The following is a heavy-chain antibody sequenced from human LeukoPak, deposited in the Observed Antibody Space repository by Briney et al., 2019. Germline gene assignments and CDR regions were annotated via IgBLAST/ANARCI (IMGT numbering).Heavy chain of an antibody. CDR2: ISGSGGST. CDR3: ARADTKYCETDSCYYPIDG. Sequence: PGGSLRLSCAASGFTFSSYAMSWVRQAPGKGLEWVSAISGSGGSTYYADSVKGRFTISRDNSKNTLYLQMNSLRAEDTAVYYCARADTKYCETDSCYYPIDGWGQGTPVTVTS. CDR1: GFTFSSYA. J-gene: IGHJ4*01. D-gene: IGHD2-2*01. V-gene: IGHV3-23*01.